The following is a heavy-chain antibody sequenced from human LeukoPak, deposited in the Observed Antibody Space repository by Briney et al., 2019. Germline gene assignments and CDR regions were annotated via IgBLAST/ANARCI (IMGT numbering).Heavy chain of an antibody. J-gene: IGHJ4*02. V-gene: IGHV3-11*04. CDR1: GFTFSDYY. CDR2: ISSSGSTI. Sequence: GGSLRLSCAASGFTFSDYYMSWIRQAPGEGLEWVSYISSSGSTIYYADSVKGRFTISRDNAKNSLYLQMNSLRAEDTAVYYCARATMDYYDSSGYPYYFDYWGQGTLVTVSS. CDR3: ARATMDYYDSSGYPYYFDY. D-gene: IGHD3-22*01.